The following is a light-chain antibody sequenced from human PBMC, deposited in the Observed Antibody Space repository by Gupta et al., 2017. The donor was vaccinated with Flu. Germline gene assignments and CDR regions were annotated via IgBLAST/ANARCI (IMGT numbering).Light chain of an antibody. CDR2: LGS. Sequence: DIVLTQSPLSLPVTPGEPASISCRSSQSLLHSNGYNYFDWYLQKPGQSPQLLIYLGSNRASGVPDRFSGSGSGTDFTLKIIRVEAEDVGVYYCMQAREPPYSFGQGTKMEIK. V-gene: IGKV2-28*01. CDR1: QSLLHSNGYNY. J-gene: IGKJ2*03. CDR3: MQAREPPYS.